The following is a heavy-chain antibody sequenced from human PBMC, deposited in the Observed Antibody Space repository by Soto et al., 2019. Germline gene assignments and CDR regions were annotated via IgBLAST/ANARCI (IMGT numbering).Heavy chain of an antibody. Sequence: GGSLRLSCAASGFTFSSYGMHWVRQAPGKGLEWVAVIWYDGSNKYYADSVKGRFTISRDNSKNTLYLQMNSLRAEDTAVYYCARDHSSGWYYYFDYWGQGTLVTVSS. V-gene: IGHV3-33*01. CDR2: IWYDGSNK. J-gene: IGHJ4*02. D-gene: IGHD6-19*01. CDR1: GFTFSSYG. CDR3: ARDHSSGWYYYFDY.